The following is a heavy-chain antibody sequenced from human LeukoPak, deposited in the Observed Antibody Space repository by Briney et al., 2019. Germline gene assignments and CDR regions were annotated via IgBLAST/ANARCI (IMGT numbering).Heavy chain of an antibody. CDR2: IYYRGST. CDR1: GGSISSGGYY. Sequence: PSQTLSLTCTVSGGSISSGGYYWSWIRQHPGKGLEWIGYIYYRGSTYYNPSPKSRVTVSVDTSKNQFSLKLSSVTAADTAVYSCARGGGGYSDGYVYNWFDPWGQGTLVTVSS. D-gene: IGHD5-18*01. CDR3: ARGGGGYSDGYVYNWFDP. J-gene: IGHJ5*02. V-gene: IGHV4-31*03.